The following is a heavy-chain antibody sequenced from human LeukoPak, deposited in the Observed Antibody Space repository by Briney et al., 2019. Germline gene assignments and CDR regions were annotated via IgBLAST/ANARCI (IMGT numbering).Heavy chain of an antibody. D-gene: IGHD3-22*01. V-gene: IGHV3-23*01. J-gene: IGHJ4*02. CDR1: GFTFSSYA. CDR3: AKDRYYDSSGYWALDY. Sequence: GGSLRLSCAASGFTFSSYAMSWVRQAPGKGLEWVSAISGSGGSTYYADSVKGRFTISRDNSKNTLYLQMNSLRAEDTAVYYCAKDRYYDSSGYWALDYWGQGTLVTVSS. CDR2: ISGSGGST.